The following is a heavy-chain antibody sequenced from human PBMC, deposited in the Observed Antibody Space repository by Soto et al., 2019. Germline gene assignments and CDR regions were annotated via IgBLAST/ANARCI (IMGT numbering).Heavy chain of an antibody. CDR3: TRSDYYGSGSYIYYSGMDV. J-gene: IGHJ6*02. CDR2: ISNDGSST. Sequence: EVQLVESGGGLVQPGGSLRLSCAASGFTFRSYWVHWVRQVPGKGLVWVSRISNDGSSTSYADSVKGRFTISRDNAKNTLYLQMNSLRAEDTAVYYCTRSDYYGSGSYIYYSGMDVWGQGTTVTVSS. D-gene: IGHD3-10*01. V-gene: IGHV3-74*01. CDR1: GFTFRSYW.